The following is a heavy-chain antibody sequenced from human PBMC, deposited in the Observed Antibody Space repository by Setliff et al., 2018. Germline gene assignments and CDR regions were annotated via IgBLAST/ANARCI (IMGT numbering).Heavy chain of an antibody. J-gene: IGHJ6*02. V-gene: IGHV4-59*11. CDR2: IYYSGST. Sequence: PSETLSLTCTVSGGSISSHYWSWIRQPPGKGLEWIGSIYYSGSTNYNPSLKSRVTISVDTSKNQFSLKLSSVTAADTAVYYCARDRMRVVVQGMDVWGQGTTVTVSS. CDR1: GGSISSHY. CDR3: ARDRMRVVVQGMDV. D-gene: IGHD3-22*01.